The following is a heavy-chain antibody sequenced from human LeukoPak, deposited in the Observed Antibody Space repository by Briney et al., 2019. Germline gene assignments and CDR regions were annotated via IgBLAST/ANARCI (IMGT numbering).Heavy chain of an antibody. J-gene: IGHJ4*02. CDR3: ARERLSYYDSSGYYYVDY. V-gene: IGHV3-64*01. CDR1: GFTFISYA. Sequence: GGSLRLSCAASGFTFISYAMHWVRQAPGKGLEYVSAISSNGGSTYYANSVKGRFTISRDNSKNTLYLQMGSLRAEDMAVYYCARERLSYYDSSGYYYVDYWGQGTLVTVSS. D-gene: IGHD3-22*01. CDR2: ISSNGGST.